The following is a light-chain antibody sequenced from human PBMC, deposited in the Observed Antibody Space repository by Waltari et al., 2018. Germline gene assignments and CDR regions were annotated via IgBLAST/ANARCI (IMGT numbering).Light chain of an antibody. CDR3: GSYRSGSTLV. Sequence: QSALTQPASVSGSPGQSIAISCPGTSSDIGRHTHVSWYQQHPGKAPKIIIYNVHNRPSGVSDRFSGSKSGNTASLTISGLQAEDEADYYCGSYRSGSTLVFGGGTRLTVL. J-gene: IGLJ2*01. CDR1: SSDIGRHTH. V-gene: IGLV2-14*03. CDR2: NVH.